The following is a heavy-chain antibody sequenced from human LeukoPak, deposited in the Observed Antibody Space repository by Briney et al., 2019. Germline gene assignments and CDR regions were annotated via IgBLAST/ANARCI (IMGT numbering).Heavy chain of an antibody. J-gene: IGHJ4*02. Sequence: GGSLPLSCAASGFTFSNAWMSWVRRAPGKGLEWIGRIKTKSDGGTTDYAAPVKGRFTMSRDDSKNTLYLQMNSLETEDTALYYCAWHYFDYWGQGTLVTVSA. V-gene: IGHV3-15*01. CDR3: AWHYFDY. CDR2: IKTKSDGGTT. CDR1: GFTFSNAW.